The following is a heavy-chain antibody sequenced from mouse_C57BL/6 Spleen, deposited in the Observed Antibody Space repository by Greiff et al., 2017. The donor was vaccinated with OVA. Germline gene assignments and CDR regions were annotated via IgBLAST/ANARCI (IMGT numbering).Heavy chain of an antibody. J-gene: IGHJ3*01. CDR1: GFSLSTSGMG. V-gene: IGHV8-12*01. Sequence: QVTLKESGPGILQSSQTLSLTCSFSGFSLSTSGMGVSWIRQPSGKGLEWLAHIYWDDDKRYNPSLKSRLTISKDTSRNQVFLKITSVDTADTATYYCARGDWFAYWGQGTLVTVSA. CDR2: IYWDDDK. CDR3: ARGDWFAY.